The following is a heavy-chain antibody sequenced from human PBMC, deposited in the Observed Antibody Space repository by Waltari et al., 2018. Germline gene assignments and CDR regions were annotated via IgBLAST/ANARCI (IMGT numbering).Heavy chain of an antibody. D-gene: IGHD3-10*01. Sequence: QVQLVQSGAEVKKPGSSVKVSCKASGGTFSSYTISWVRQAPGQGLEWMGRIIPILGIANHAQKFQGRVTITADKSTSTAYMELSSLRSEDTAVYYCAREAVPGRGAFDIWGQGTMVTVSS. J-gene: IGHJ3*02. V-gene: IGHV1-69*08. CDR1: GGTFSSYT. CDR3: AREAVPGRGAFDI. CDR2: IIPILGIA.